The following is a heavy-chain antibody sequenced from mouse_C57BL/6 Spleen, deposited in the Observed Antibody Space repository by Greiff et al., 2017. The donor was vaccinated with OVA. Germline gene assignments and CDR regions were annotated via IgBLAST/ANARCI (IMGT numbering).Heavy chain of an antibody. CDR2: IWSDGST. J-gene: IGHJ3*01. V-gene: IGHV2-6-1*01. Sequence: VKLMESGPGLVAPSQSLSITCTVSGFSLTSYGVHWVRQPPGKGLEWLVVIWSDGSTTYNSALKSRMSISKDNSKSQVFLKMNSLQTDDTAMYYGARQSSWDWGFAYWGQGTLVTVSA. CDR1: GFSLTSYG. D-gene: IGHD4-1*01. CDR3: ARQSSWDWGFAY.